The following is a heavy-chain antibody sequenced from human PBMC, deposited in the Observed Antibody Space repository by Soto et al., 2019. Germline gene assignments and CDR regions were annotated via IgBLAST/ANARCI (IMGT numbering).Heavy chain of an antibody. Sequence: SETLSLTCTVSGGSISSGGYYWSWIRQHPGKGLEWIGYIYYSGSTYYNPSLKSRVTISVDTSKNQFSLKLSSVTAADTAVYYCAREQRTYRITIFGVVMDVWGQGTTVTVSS. CDR1: GGSISSGGYY. CDR2: IYYSGST. J-gene: IGHJ6*02. V-gene: IGHV4-31*03. CDR3: AREQRTYRITIFGVVMDV. D-gene: IGHD3-3*01.